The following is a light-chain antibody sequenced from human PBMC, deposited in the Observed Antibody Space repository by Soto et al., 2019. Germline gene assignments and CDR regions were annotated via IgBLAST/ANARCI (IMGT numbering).Light chain of an antibody. CDR1: QSVSNN. CDR3: QQYNNWPPT. J-gene: IGKJ1*01. Sequence: EIVMTQSPGTLSVSPGERATLSYRASQSVSNNVAWYQRKPGQAPRLLFSGASTRATGVPATFSGSGSGTDFTLTISSLQSADFAVYYCQQYNNWPPTFGQGTRVEVK. CDR2: GAS. V-gene: IGKV3-15*01.